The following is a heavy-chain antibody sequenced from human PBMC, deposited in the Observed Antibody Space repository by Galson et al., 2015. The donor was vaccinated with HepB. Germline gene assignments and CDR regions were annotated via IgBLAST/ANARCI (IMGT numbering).Heavy chain of an antibody. V-gene: IGHV1-18*01. CDR3: ARDCPFWSGYCERLGFGY. D-gene: IGHD3-3*01. Sequence: SVKVSCKASGYTFTSYGISWVRQAPGQGLEWMGWISAYNGNTNYAQKLQGRVTMTTDTSTSTAYMELRSLRSDDTAVYYCARDCPFWSGYCERLGFGYWGQGTLVTVSS. J-gene: IGHJ4*02. CDR1: GYTFTSYG. CDR2: ISAYNGNT.